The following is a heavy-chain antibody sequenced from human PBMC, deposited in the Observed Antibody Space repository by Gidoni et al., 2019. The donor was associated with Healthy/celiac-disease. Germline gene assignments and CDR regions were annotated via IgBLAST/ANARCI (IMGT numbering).Heavy chain of an antibody. J-gene: IGHJ3*02. CDR2: IYPGDSDT. Sequence: EVQLVQSGAEVKKPGESLKISCKGSGYSFTSYWIGWVRQMPGKGLEWMGIIYPGDSDTRYSPSFQGQVTISADKSISTAYLQWSSLKASDTAMYYCARLTPIVVAPENAFDIWGQGTMVTVSS. D-gene: IGHD3-22*01. V-gene: IGHV5-51*03. CDR3: ARLTPIVVAPENAFDI. CDR1: GYSFTSYW.